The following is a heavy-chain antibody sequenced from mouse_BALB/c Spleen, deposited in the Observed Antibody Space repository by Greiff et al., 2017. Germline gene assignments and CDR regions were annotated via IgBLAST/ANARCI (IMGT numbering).Heavy chain of an antibody. CDR1: GYTFTDYE. D-gene: IGHD2-14*01. Sequence: VQLQQSGAELVRPGASVTLSCKASGYTFTDYEMHWVKQTPVHGLEWIGAIDPETGGTAYNQKFKGKATLTADKSSSTAYMELRSLTSEDSAVYYCTSYRYDGYFDYWGQGTTLTVSS. CDR3: TSYRYDGYFDY. J-gene: IGHJ2*01. CDR2: IDPETGGT. V-gene: IGHV1-15*01.